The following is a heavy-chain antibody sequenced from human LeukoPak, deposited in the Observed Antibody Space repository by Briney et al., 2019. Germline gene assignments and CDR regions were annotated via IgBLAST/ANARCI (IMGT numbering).Heavy chain of an antibody. Sequence: PGGSLRLSCAASGFIFSSYGMHWVRQAPGKGLEWVAVISYDGSNKYYADSVKGRFTISRDNSKNTLYLQMNSLRAEDTAVYYCAKVGRRLEREYFDYWGQGTLVTVSS. D-gene: IGHD1-1*01. V-gene: IGHV3-30*18. CDR1: GFIFSSYG. CDR2: ISYDGSNK. CDR3: AKVGRRLEREYFDY. J-gene: IGHJ4*02.